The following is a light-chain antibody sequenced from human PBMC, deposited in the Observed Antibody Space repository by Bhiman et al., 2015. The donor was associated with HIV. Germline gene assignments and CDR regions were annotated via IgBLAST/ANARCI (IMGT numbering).Light chain of an antibody. J-gene: IGLJ2*01. Sequence: QSALTQPASVSGSPGQSITISCTGTSSDVGGYNYVSWYQQHPGKAPKLMIYDVSNRPSGASNRFSGSKSGNTASLTISGLQAEDEADYHCAAWDDSLNVVVFGGGTKLTVL. CDR1: SSDVGGYNY. CDR3: AAWDDSLNVVV. CDR2: DVS. V-gene: IGLV2-14*03.